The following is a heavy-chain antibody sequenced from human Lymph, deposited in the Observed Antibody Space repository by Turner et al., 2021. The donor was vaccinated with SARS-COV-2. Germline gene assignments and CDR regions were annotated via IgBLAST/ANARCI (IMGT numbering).Heavy chain of an antibody. CDR1: GFTFSSYW. D-gene: IGHD5-18*01. CDR3: AREDTVMVYDY. Sequence: EVQLVESGGGLVQPGGSLRLSCAASGFTFSSYWMSWVRQAPGKGLEWVANIKQDGSEKYYVDSAKGRFTISRDNAKNSLYLQMNSLRAEDTAVYYCAREDTVMVYDYWGQGTLVTVSS. V-gene: IGHV3-7*03. J-gene: IGHJ4*02. CDR2: IKQDGSEK.